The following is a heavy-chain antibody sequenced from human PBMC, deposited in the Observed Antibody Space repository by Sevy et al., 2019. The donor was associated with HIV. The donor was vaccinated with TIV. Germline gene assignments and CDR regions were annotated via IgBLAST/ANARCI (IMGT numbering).Heavy chain of an antibody. CDR1: GFMFSSYD. D-gene: IGHD4-17*01. V-gene: IGHV3-48*03. CDR2: ISSTGSTL. Sequence: GGSLRLSCAASGFMFSSYDMNWVRQAPGKGLEWVSYISSTGSTLNYADSVRGRFTISRDNAKNSVLLQMNSLRAEDTAFYYCARDLPPSATTVAHFDYWGQGSLVTVSS. J-gene: IGHJ4*02. CDR3: ARDLPPSATTVAHFDY.